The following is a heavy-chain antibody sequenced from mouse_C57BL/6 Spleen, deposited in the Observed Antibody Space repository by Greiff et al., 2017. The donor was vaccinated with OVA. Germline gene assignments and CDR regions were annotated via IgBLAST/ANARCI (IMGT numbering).Heavy chain of an antibody. CDR2: ISYDGSN. CDR1: GYSITSGYY. V-gene: IGHV3-6*01. Sequence: EVQLQQSGPGLVKPSQSLSLTCSVTGYSITSGYYWNWIRQFPGNKLEWMGYISYDGSNNYNPSLKNRISITRDTSKNQFFLKLNSVTTEDTATYYCARGIYDGSMDYWGQGTSVTVSS. J-gene: IGHJ4*01. CDR3: ARGIYDGSMDY. D-gene: IGHD2-3*01.